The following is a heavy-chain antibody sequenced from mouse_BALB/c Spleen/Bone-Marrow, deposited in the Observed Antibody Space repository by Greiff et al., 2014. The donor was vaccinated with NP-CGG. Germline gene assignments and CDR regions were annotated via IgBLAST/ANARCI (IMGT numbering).Heavy chain of an antibody. CDR2: IYPSDSYT. CDR1: GYTFTSYW. Sequence: VQLQQSGAELVRPGASVKLSCKASGYTFTSYWINWVKQRPGQGLEWIGNIYPSDSYTNYNQKFKDKATLTVDKSSSTAYMQRNSPTSEDSAVYYGTRRGTGNAMDYWGQGTSVTVSS. CDR3: TRRGTGNAMDY. D-gene: IGHD3-3*01. J-gene: IGHJ4*01. V-gene: IGHV1-69*02.